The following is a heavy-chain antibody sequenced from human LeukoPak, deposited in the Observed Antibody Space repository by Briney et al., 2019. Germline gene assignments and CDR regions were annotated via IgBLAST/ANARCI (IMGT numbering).Heavy chain of an antibody. CDR1: GYTLTELS. V-gene: IGHV1-24*01. D-gene: IGHD6-13*01. CDR2: FDPEDGET. J-gene: IGHJ4*02. CDR3: ATGLLGIAAAGDFDY. Sequence: GASVKVSCKVSGYTLTELSMHWVRQAPGKGLEWMGGFDPEDGETIYAQKFQGRVTMTEDTSTDTAYMELSSLRSEDTAVYYCATGLLGIAAAGDFDYWGQGTLVTVSS.